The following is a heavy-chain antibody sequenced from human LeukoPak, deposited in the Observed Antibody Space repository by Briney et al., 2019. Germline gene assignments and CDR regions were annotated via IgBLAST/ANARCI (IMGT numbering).Heavy chain of an antibody. Sequence: ASVKVSCKASGYTFTSYDINWVRQATGQGLEWMGWMNPNSGNTGYAQKFQGRVTMTRNTSISTAYMELSRLRSDDTAVYYCARDKTVAASRRWFDPWGQGTLVTVSS. J-gene: IGHJ5*02. V-gene: IGHV1-8*01. CDR1: GYTFTSYD. D-gene: IGHD2-15*01. CDR2: MNPNSGNT. CDR3: ARDKTVAASRRWFDP.